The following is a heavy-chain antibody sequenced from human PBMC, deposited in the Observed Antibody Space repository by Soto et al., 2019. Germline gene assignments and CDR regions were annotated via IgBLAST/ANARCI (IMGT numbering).Heavy chain of an antibody. CDR3: ARVRKAAAGYYYYYYGMDV. D-gene: IGHD6-13*01. CDR2: IYHSGST. Sequence: SETLSLTCAVSGGSISSGGYSWSWIRQPPGKGLEWIGYIYHSGSTYYNPSLKSRVTISVDTSKNQFSLKLSSVTAADTAVYYCARVRKAAAGYYYYYYGMDVWGQGTTVTVSS. V-gene: IGHV4-30-2*01. J-gene: IGHJ6*02. CDR1: GGSISSGGYS.